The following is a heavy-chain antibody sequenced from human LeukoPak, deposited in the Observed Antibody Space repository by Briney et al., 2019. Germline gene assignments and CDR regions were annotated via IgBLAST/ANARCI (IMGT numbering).Heavy chain of an antibody. Sequence: GGSLRLSCAASGFTVSSNYMSWVRQAPGKGLEWVSVIYSGGSTYYADSVKGRFTISRDNSKNTLYLQMNSLRAEDTAVYYCARDSSGYYGFDYWGQGTLVTVSS. CDR1: GFTVSSNY. CDR2: IYSGGST. D-gene: IGHD3-22*01. V-gene: IGHV3-53*01. J-gene: IGHJ4*02. CDR3: ARDSSGYYGFDY.